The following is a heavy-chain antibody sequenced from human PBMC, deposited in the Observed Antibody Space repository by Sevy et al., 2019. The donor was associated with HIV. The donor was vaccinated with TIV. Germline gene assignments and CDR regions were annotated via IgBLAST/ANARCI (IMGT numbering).Heavy chain of an antibody. CDR1: GGSFSGYY. D-gene: IGHD3-10*01. CDR2: INHSGST. Sequence: SETLSLTCAVYGGSFSGYYWSWIRQPPGKGLEWIGEINHSGSTNYNPSLKSRVTISVDTSKNQFSLKLGSVTAADTAVYYCARGVATVALYGSGRMRARWFDPWGQGTLVTVSS. CDR3: ARGVATVALYGSGRMRARWFDP. V-gene: IGHV4-34*01. J-gene: IGHJ5*02.